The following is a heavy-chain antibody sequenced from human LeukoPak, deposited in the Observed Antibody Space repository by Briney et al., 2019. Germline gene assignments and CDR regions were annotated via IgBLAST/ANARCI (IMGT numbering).Heavy chain of an antibody. Sequence: PGGSLRLSCAASGFTFSNSGMNWVRQAPGKGLEWVSTISDTGGNTCYADSVQGRFTISRDNSRNTLYLQMNSLRAEDTAFYYCVRGTTIDSWGQGTLVTVSS. CDR1: GFTFSNSG. J-gene: IGHJ4*02. V-gene: IGHV3-23*01. CDR2: ISDTGGNT. CDR3: VRGTTIDS. D-gene: IGHD3-16*01.